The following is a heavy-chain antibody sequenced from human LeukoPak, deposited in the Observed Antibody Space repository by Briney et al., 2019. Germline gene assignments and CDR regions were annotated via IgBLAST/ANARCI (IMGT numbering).Heavy chain of an antibody. D-gene: IGHD3-3*02. CDR2: IYPGDSDT. V-gene: IGHV5-51*01. CDR3: ARLRAFEPPLADY. CDR1: GYSFTSYW. J-gene: IGHJ4*02. Sequence: GESVKISCKGSGYSFTSYWIGWVRQMPGKGLEWIGIIYPGDSDTRYSPSFQGRVTISADKSTTTAYLQWTSLKASDTATYYCARLRAFEPPLADYCGQGTLVTVSS.